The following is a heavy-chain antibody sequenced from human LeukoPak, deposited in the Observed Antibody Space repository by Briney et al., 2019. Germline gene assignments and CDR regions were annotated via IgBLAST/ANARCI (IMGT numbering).Heavy chain of an antibody. CDR3: ARGVNYHGSGSYLRDWFDP. CDR1: GFTFSSYG. D-gene: IGHD3-10*01. V-gene: IGHV3-30*03. J-gene: IGHJ5*02. CDR2: ISYDGSNK. Sequence: PGGSLRLSCAASGFTFSSYGMHWVRQAPGKGLEWVAVISYDGSNKYYADSVKGRFTISRDNSKNTLYLQMNSLRAEDTAVYYCARGVNYHGSGSYLRDWFDPWGQGTLVTVSS.